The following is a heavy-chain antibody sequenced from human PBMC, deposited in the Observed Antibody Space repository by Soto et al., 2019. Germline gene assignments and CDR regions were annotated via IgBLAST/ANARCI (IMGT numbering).Heavy chain of an antibody. CDR2: LYWDDDE. CDR1: GFSLSTRGLG. CDR3: AHRPREFTYFFDS. J-gene: IGHJ4*02. V-gene: IGHV2-5*02. Sequence: QITLNESGPTLVKPTQTLTLTCTFSGFSLSTRGLGVGWIRQPPGKALEWLALLYWDDDERYSPSLMSRLNITKDTSKNHVFHTMTNVYPVDTATYYCAHRPREFTYFFDSCGQGTLVTVSS. D-gene: IGHD3-10*01.